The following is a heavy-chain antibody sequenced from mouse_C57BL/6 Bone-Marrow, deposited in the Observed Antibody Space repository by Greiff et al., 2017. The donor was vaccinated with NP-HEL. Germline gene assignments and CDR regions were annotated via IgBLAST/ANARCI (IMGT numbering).Heavy chain of an antibody. D-gene: IGHD1-1*01. CDR2: ISSGSSTI. CDR3: ARPSITTVVAYYAMDY. CDR1: GFTFSDYG. V-gene: IGHV5-17*01. J-gene: IGHJ4*01. Sequence: EVHLVESGGGLVKPGGSLKLSCAASGFTFSDYGMHWVRQAPEKGLEWVAYISSGSSTIYYADTVKGRFTISRDNAKNTLFLQMTSLRSEDTAMYYCARPSITTVVAYYAMDYWGQGTSVTVSS.